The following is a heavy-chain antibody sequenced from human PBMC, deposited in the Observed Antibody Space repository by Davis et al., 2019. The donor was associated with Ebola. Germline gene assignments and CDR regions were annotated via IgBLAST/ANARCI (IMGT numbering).Heavy chain of an antibody. D-gene: IGHD3-3*01. Sequence: PGGSLRLSCAASGFTFSGHWMHWVRQVPGKGLVWVSRINGDGSRTTYADSVKGRFTISRDNTKNTLYLQMNSLRAEDTAVYYCAREVSYDFWSGYPRDYWGQGTLVTVSS. CDR3: AREVSYDFWSGYPRDY. CDR2: INGDGSRT. V-gene: IGHV3-74*01. J-gene: IGHJ4*02. CDR1: GFTFSGHW.